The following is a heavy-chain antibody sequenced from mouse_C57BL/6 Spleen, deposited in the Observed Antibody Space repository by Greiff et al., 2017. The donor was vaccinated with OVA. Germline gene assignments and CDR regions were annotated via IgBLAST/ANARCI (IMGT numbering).Heavy chain of an antibody. V-gene: IGHV1-4*01. J-gene: IGHJ4*01. CDR2: INPSSGYT. Sequence: VQLQQSGAELARPGALVKMSCKASGYTFTSYTMHWVKQRPGQGLEWIGYINPSSGYTKYNQKFKDKATLTADKSSSTAYMQLSSLTSEDSAVYYCARAYYSPAMDYWGQGTSVTVSS. D-gene: IGHD2-12*01. CDR3: ARAYYSPAMDY. CDR1: GYTFTSYT.